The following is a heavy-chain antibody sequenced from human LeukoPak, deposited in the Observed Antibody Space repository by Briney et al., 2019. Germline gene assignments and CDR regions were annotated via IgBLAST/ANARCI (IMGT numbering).Heavy chain of an antibody. CDR2: ICGRDSKT. J-gene: IGHJ4*02. Sequence: GSLILSCAASGFTFSSYVLSWVRQAPGKGLEWASAICGRDSKTYYAASVEGRCTISRNNSKNTLYLHLNSLRAEDTAVYYCAKRSDYGGNGNYFDSWGQGTPVTVSS. D-gene: IGHD4-23*01. CDR3: AKRSDYGGNGNYFDS. CDR1: GFTFSSYV. V-gene: IGHV3-23*01.